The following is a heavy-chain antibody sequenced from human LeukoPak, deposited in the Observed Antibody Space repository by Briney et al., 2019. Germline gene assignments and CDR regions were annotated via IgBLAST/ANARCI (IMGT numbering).Heavy chain of an antibody. V-gene: IGHV3-13*01. CDR3: AGAGKEYQFHGMDV. Sequence: GSLRLSCVASGFSISTYDMFWVRQPTGKGLEWVSVIGTAGDTYYPDSVKDRFTISRDNVRNSLYLQMINLRAGDTAIYYCAGAGKEYQFHGMDVWGQGSTVTVSS. CDR2: IGTAGDT. D-gene: IGHD2-2*01. CDR1: GFSISTYD. J-gene: IGHJ6*02.